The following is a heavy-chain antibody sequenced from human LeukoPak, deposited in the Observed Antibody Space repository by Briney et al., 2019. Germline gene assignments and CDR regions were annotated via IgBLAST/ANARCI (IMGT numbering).Heavy chain of an antibody. CDR3: ARAKKGYSSSWYTPPPPYFDY. J-gene: IGHJ4*02. V-gene: IGHV4-59*01. CDR1: GGSISSYY. Sequence: SETLSLTCTVSGGSISSYYWSWIRQPPGKGLEWIGYIYYTGSTDYNPSLRSRVTISLDTSKNQFSLKLTSVTAADTAVYYCARAKKGYSSSWYTPPPPYFDYWGQGTLVTVSS. CDR2: IYYTGST. D-gene: IGHD6-13*01.